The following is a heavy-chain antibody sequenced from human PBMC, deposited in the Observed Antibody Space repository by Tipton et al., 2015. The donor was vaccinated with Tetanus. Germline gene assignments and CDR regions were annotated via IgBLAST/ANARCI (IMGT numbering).Heavy chain of an antibody. CDR2: TSYSGTA. D-gene: IGHD3-9*01. CDR1: GGSIRSNSGY. V-gene: IGHV4-39*02. Sequence: TLSLTCNVSGGSIRSNSGYWGWIRQSPGKGLDWIGTTSYSGTAYFNPSLGSRATTAVDMAKNQFSLHLTSVTAADTAVYYCARGRGGRARDRQRYVDWLPPKAGDYWGQGTLVTVSS. CDR3: ARGRGGRARDRQRYVDWLPPKAGDY. J-gene: IGHJ4*01.